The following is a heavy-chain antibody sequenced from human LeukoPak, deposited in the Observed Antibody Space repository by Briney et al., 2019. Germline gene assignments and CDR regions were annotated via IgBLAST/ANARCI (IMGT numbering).Heavy chain of an antibody. CDR1: GYTFTSYG. V-gene: IGHV1-18*03. CDR2: ISAYNGNT. J-gene: IGHJ4*02. CDR3: ARAGYSSGWPDY. Sequence: ASVKVSCKASGYTFTSYGISWVRQAPGQGLEWMGWISAYNGNTNYAQKLQGRVTMTTDTSTSTAYMELSSLRSEDMAVYYCARAGYSSGWPDYWGQGTLVTVSS. D-gene: IGHD6-19*01.